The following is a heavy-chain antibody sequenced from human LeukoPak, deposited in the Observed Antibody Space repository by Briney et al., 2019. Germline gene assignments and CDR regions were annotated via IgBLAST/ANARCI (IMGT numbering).Heavy chain of an antibody. CDR1: GGTFTSDA. CDR2: MNPVSGNA. Sequence: GSSVKVSCKTSGGTFTSDAISWVRQAPGQGLEWMGWMNPVSGNAGSAQKFQGRVTLTRDTSITTAYMELSSLRSDDTAFYYCARAPMGPAPLYWGQGTLVTVSS. J-gene: IGHJ4*02. D-gene: IGHD2-2*01. CDR3: ARAPMGPAPLY. V-gene: IGHV1-8*02.